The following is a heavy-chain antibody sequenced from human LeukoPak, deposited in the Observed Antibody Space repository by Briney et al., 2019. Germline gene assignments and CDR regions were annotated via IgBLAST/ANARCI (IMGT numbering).Heavy chain of an antibody. CDR3: ARGLGYCSGGCCYAFDY. CDR1: GYTFTSYD. V-gene: IGHV1-8*03. D-gene: IGHD2-15*01. CDR2: MNPNSGNT. Sequence: ASVKVSCKASGYTFTSYDINWVRQATGQGLEWMGWMNPNSGNTGYAQKFQGRVTITRNTSISTAYMELSSLRSEDTAVYYCARGLGYCSGGCCYAFDYWGQGTLVTVSS. J-gene: IGHJ4*02.